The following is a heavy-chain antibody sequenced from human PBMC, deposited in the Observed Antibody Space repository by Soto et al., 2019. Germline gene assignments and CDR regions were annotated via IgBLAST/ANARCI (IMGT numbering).Heavy chain of an antibody. V-gene: IGHV4-59*12. D-gene: IGHD3-3*01. CDR1: GGSISSYY. Sequence: PSETLSLTCTVSGGSISSYYWSWIRQPPGKGLEWIGYIYYSGSTYYNPSLKSRVTISVDTSKNQFSLKLSSVTAADTAVYYCAREALLTISGIHPSGQGTLVTVSS. CDR3: AREALLTISGIHP. CDR2: IYYSGST. J-gene: IGHJ5*02.